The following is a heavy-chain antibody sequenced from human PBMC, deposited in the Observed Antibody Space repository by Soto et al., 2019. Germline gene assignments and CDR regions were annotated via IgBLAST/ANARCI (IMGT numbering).Heavy chain of an antibody. J-gene: IGHJ4*02. CDR3: ARGRSQVVVVATLSPFDY. D-gene: IGHD2-15*01. CDR1: GGSLSNYY. V-gene: IGHV4-34*01. CDR2: ISHGGST. Sequence: SETLYLTCAFSGGSLSNYYWSWIRQPPGKGLEWIGEISHGGSTNNNPSLKSRVTMSVDTSKNHFSLKLNSVTAADTAVYYCARGRSQVVVVATLSPFDYWGQGTPVTVSS.